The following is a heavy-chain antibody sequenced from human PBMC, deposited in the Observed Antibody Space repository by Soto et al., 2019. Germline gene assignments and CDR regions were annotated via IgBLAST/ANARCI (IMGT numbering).Heavy chain of an antibody. V-gene: IGHV3-48*02. CDR3: ASLRGVLGYFDY. D-gene: IGHD3-10*01. Sequence: GGSLRLSCAASGFTFSSYSMNWVRQAPGKGLEWVSYISSSSSTIYYADSVKGRFTTSRDNAKNSLYLQMNSLRDEDTAVYYCASLRGVLGYFDYWGQGTLVTVSS. CDR2: ISSSSSTI. J-gene: IGHJ4*02. CDR1: GFTFSSYS.